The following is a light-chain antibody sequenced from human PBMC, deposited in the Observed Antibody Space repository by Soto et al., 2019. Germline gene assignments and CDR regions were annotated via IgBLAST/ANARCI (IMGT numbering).Light chain of an antibody. J-gene: IGKJ3*01. V-gene: IGKV1-27*01. CDR2: AAS. Sequence: DIQMTQSPSCLSASVGDGGTMTWRASQGISNYIAWYQQKPGKAPKLLIYAASTLQSGVPSRFSGSGSGTDFTLTINSLQPEDVATYSCQKYSSVPLFGPGTKVDIK. CDR1: QGISNY. CDR3: QKYSSVPL.